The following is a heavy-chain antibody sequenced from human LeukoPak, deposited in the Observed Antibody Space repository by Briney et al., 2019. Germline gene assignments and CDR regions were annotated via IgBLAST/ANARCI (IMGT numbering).Heavy chain of an antibody. J-gene: IGHJ4*02. V-gene: IGHV1-18*01. D-gene: IGHD2-15*01. CDR1: GYTFTSYG. CDR2: ISAYNGNT. Sequence: AASVKVSCTASGYTFTSYGISWVRQAPGEGLEWVGWISAYNGNTNYAQNLQGRVTMTTDTSTSTAYMELRSLRSDDTAVYYCARPSSGGSLDYWGQGTLVTVSS. CDR3: ARPSSGGSLDY.